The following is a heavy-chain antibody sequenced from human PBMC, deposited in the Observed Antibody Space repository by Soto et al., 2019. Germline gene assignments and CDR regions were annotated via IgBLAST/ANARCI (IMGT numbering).Heavy chain of an antibody. CDR2: IRHTTSAT. CDR3: ARDRGSSGMFELDV. Sequence: GGSLRLSCAASGFSFSNYGMHWVRQAPGKGLEWVSYIRHTTSATFYADAVKGRFTISRDNRKNSLFLQMNSLRDDDTGVYFCARDRGSSGMFELDVWGPGTLVTVSS. D-gene: IGHD6-19*01. V-gene: IGHV3-48*02. J-gene: IGHJ3*01. CDR1: GFSFSNYG.